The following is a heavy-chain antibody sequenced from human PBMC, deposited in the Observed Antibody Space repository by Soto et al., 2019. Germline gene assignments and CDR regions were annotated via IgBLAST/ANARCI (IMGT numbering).Heavy chain of an antibody. Sequence: RASVKVFCKASGGTFSSYAISWVRQAPGQGLEWMGGIIPIFGTANYAQKFHGRVTITADESTSTAYMELSSLRSEDTAVYYCASPAMVRGVSYYYYGMDVWGQGTTVTVSS. CDR2: IIPIFGTA. V-gene: IGHV1-69*13. CDR1: GGTFSSYA. J-gene: IGHJ6*02. D-gene: IGHD3-10*01. CDR3: ASPAMVRGVSYYYYGMDV.